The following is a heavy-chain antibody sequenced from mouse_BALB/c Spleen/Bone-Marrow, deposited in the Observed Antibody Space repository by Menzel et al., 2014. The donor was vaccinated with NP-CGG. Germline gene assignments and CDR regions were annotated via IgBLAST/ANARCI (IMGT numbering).Heavy chain of an antibody. V-gene: IGHV1-69*01. D-gene: IGHD2-13*01. Sequence: QVHVKQSGTELVMPGASVKMSCKASGYAFTDRWIHWVKQRPGQGLEWIGAIDTSDSYTNYNQKFKGKATLTVDESSSTAYIHLNSLTSEDSAVYYCARGGDDFSLDYWGQRTSVTVSS. CDR1: GYAFTDRW. J-gene: IGHJ4*01. CDR2: IDTSDSYT. CDR3: ARGGDDFSLDY.